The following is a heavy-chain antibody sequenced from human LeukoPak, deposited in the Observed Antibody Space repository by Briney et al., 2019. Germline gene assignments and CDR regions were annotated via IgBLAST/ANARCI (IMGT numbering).Heavy chain of an antibody. D-gene: IGHD3-10*01. Sequence: LAGGSLRLSCAASGFTFSSYDTHWVRQATGKGLEWVSAIGTAGDTYYPGSVKGRFTISRENAKNSLYLQMNSLRAGDTAVYYCARSGWFGAFDIWGQGTMVTVSS. CDR1: GFTFSSYD. CDR2: IGTAGDT. J-gene: IGHJ3*02. CDR3: ARSGWFGAFDI. V-gene: IGHV3-13*01.